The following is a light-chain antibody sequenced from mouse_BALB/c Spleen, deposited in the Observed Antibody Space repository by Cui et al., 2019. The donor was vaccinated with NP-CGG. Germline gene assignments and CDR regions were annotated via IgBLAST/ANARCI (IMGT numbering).Light chain of an antibody. CDR1: TGAVTTSNY. CDR2: GTN. Sequence: QAVVPQESALTTTPGETVTLTCRSSTGAVTTSNYANWVQEKPDHLFNGLLGGTNNRAPGVPARFSGSLIGDKAALTITGAQTEDEATYFCALWYSNHWVFGGGTKLTVL. CDR3: ALWYSNHWV. J-gene: IGLJ1*01. V-gene: IGLV1*01.